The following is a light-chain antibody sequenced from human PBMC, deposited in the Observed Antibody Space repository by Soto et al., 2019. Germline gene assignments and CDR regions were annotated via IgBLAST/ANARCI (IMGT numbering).Light chain of an antibody. CDR3: CSYAGSSTLVV. CDR2: EVS. V-gene: IGLV2-23*02. CDR1: SSDVGSYNL. J-gene: IGLJ2*01. Sequence: QSVLTQPASVSGSPGQSITISCTGTSSDVGSYNLVSWYQQHPGKAPKLMIYEVSKLPSGVSNRFSGSKSGNTASLTISGLQVEDEADYYCCSYAGSSTLVVFGGGTKLTVL.